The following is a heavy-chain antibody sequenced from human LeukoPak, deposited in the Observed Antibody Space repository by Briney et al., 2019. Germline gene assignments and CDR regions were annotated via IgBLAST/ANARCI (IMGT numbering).Heavy chain of an antibody. V-gene: IGHV3-9*01. CDR3: ARDGPQDTAMAIFDY. J-gene: IGHJ4*02. CDR2: ISWNSGSI. Sequence: PGGSLRLSCAASGFTFDDYAMHWVRQAPGKGLEWVSGISWNSGSIGYADSVKGRFTISRDNAKNSLYLQMNSLRAEDTAVYYCARDGPQDTAMAIFDYWGQGTLVTVSS. CDR1: GFTFDDYA. D-gene: IGHD5-18*01.